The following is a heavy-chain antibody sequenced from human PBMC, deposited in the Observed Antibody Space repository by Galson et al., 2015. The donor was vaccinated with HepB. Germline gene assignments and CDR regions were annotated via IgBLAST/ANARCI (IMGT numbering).Heavy chain of an antibody. Sequence: QSGAEVKEPGESLKISCKASGGTFNSYAITWVRQAPGQGLEWMGGIIPLFGTTSYAQNFQGRVTMTTDTSTSTAYMELRSLRSDDTAVYYCARATDAWSMDVWGQGTTVTVSS. J-gene: IGHJ6*02. V-gene: IGHV1-69*05. CDR3: ARATDAWSMDV. D-gene: IGHD1-1*01. CDR1: GGTFNSYA. CDR2: IIPLFGTT.